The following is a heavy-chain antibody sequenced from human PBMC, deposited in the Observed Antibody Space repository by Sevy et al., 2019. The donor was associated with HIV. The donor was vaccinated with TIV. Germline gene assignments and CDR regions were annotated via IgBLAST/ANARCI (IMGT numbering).Heavy chain of an antibody. CDR1: GFTFSDSW. V-gene: IGHV3-7*01. D-gene: IGHD5-18*01. Sequence: GGSLRLSCVASGFTFSDSWMIWVRQAPGTGLERIAFINEDGSRLGYVDSVRGRFTISRENIKNSLYLQMNNLRAEDTALYFCARDRAYSAVDYWGQGTLVTVSS. CDR3: ARDRAYSAVDY. CDR2: INEDGSRL. J-gene: IGHJ4*02.